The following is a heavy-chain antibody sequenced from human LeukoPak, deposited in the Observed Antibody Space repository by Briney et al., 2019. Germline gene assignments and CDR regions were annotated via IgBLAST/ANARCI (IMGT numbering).Heavy chain of an antibody. J-gene: IGHJ4*02. V-gene: IGHV3-21*01. Sequence: PGGSLRLSFAASGFPFSSYSMNRVRQAPGKGLEWVLSISSSSSYIYYADSVKGRFTISRDNAKNSLYLQMNSLRAEDTAVYYCATLSLAAADYWGQGTLVTVSS. D-gene: IGHD6-13*01. CDR3: ATLSLAAADY. CDR2: ISSSSSYI. CDR1: GFPFSSYS.